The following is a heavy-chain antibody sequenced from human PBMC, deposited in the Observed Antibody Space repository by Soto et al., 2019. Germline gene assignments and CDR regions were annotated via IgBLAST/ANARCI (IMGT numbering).Heavy chain of an antibody. Sequence: QLVQSGAEVKKPGSSVKVSCKASGGSLSNYGISWVRQAPGQGLEWMGGIIPVFGTANYAQKFQGRVTITADESTNIVYMDVTSLRSEDTAVYYCARGDATKIVVTTYYAMDVWGQGTTVTVSS. J-gene: IGHJ6*02. D-gene: IGHD4-17*01. CDR3: ARGDATKIVVTTYYAMDV. V-gene: IGHV1-69*01. CDR2: IIPVFGTA. CDR1: GGSLSNYG.